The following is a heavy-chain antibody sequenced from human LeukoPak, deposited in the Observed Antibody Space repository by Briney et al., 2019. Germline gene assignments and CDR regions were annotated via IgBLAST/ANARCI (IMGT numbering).Heavy chain of an antibody. J-gene: IGHJ4*02. V-gene: IGHV4-30-2*01. CDR2: IYHSGST. CDR1: GGSISSGGYS. CDR3: ARGGYVDPYFDY. D-gene: IGHD6-13*01. Sequence: SETLSLPCAVSGGSISSGGYSWSWIRQPPGQGLEWIGYIYHSGSTYYNPSLKSRVTISVDRSKNQFSLKLSSVTAADTAVYYCARGGYVDPYFDYWGQRTLVTVSS.